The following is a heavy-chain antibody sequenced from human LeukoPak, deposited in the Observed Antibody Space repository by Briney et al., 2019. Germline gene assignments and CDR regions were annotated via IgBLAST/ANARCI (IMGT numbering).Heavy chain of an antibody. CDR3: ARDHPDSGQGDY. Sequence: GGSLRLSCAASGLTFSDYWMHWVRQAPGKGLVWVSRINTDGSSTSYADSVKGRFTISRDNAKNTLYLQMNSLRAEDTAVYYCARDHPDSGQGDYWGQGTLVTVSS. D-gene: IGHD2-15*01. V-gene: IGHV3-74*01. J-gene: IGHJ4*02. CDR1: GLTFSDYW. CDR2: INTDGSST.